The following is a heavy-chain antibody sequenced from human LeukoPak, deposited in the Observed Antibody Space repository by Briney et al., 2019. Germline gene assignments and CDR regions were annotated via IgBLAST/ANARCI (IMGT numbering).Heavy chain of an antibody. CDR1: GYIFTSYW. D-gene: IGHD3-22*01. Sequence: GESLKISCKGSGYIFTSYWIGWVRQMPGKGLEWMGITYPGDSDTRYSPSFQGQVTISADKSISTAYLQWSSLKASDTAMYYCARQEYYYDSSGYYHYFDYWGQGTLVTVSS. V-gene: IGHV5-51*01. CDR2: TYPGDSDT. CDR3: ARQEYYYDSSGYYHYFDY. J-gene: IGHJ4*02.